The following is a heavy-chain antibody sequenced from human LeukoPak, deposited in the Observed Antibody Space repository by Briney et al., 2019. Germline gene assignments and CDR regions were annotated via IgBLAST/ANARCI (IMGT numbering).Heavy chain of an antibody. J-gene: IGHJ4*02. CDR3: ARENYGDYYFDY. D-gene: IGHD4-17*01. Sequence: GGSLRLSCAASGFTFSDYYMSWIRQAPGKGLEWVSYISSSSSYTNYADSVKGRFTISRDNSKNTLYLQMNSLRAEDAAVYYCARENYGDYYFDYWGQGTLVTVSS. CDR1: GFTFSDYY. CDR2: ISSSSSYT. V-gene: IGHV3-11*06.